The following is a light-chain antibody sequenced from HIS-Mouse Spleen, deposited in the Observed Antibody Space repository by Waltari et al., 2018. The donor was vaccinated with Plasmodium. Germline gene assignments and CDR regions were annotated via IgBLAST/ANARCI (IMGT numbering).Light chain of an antibody. CDR2: QES. CDR1: TLGEKY. V-gene: IGLV3-1*01. Sequence: SSELTQPPSVSVSPGQTASITVPGDTLGEKYTCWSQQKPGQSPVLFIYQESKRPSGIPERFSGSNSGNTATLTISGTQAMDEADYYCQAWDSSVVFGGGTKLTVL. J-gene: IGLJ2*01. CDR3: QAWDSSVV.